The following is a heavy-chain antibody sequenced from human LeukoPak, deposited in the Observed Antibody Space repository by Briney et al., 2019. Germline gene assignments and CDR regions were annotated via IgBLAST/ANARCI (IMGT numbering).Heavy chain of an antibody. CDR1: GYSFTDYY. J-gene: IGHJ5*02. Sequence: ASVKVSCKTSGYSFTDYYMHWVRQAPGQGLEWMGWINPNSGGTSSAQKFQGRVTMTRDTSITTVYMEVSWLTSDDTAIYYCARVLTEIPYYYDSSGPDNWFDPWGQGTLVTVSS. D-gene: IGHD3-22*01. CDR2: INPNSGGT. V-gene: IGHV1-2*02. CDR3: ARVLTEIPYYYDSSGPDNWFDP.